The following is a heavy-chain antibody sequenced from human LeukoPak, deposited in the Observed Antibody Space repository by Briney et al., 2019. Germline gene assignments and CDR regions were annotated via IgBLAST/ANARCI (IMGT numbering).Heavy chain of an antibody. CDR3: ARVKPGNWFDP. CDR2: IYYSGST. V-gene: IGHV4-59*01. J-gene: IGHJ5*02. Sequence: PSETLSLTCSVSGGSSSSYYWSWIRQPPGKGLEWIGYIYYSGSTNYNPSLKSRVTISVDTSKNQFSLKLSSVTAADTAVYYCARVKPGNWFDPWGQGTLVTVSS. CDR1: GGSSSSYY.